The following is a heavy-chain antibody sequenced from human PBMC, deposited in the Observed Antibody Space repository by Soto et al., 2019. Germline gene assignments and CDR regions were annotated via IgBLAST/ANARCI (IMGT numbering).Heavy chain of an antibody. CDR2: SSNSGTFS. Sequence: GGSLRLSCATSGFPFSDYYISWIRQAPGKGLEWISYSSNSGTFSRYADSVKGRFSISRDNTKNLLYLQMNSLRAEDTAVYYCARSGDNYNRLDYWGQGTPVTVSS. D-gene: IGHD1-1*01. CDR1: GFPFSDYY. V-gene: IGHV3-11*06. J-gene: IGHJ4*02. CDR3: ARSGDNYNRLDY.